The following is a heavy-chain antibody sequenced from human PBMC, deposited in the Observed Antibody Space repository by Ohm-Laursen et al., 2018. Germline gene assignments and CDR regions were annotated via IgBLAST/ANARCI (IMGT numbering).Heavy chain of an antibody. CDR1: GYTFTSYG. Sequence: ASVKVSCKTSGYTFTSYGISWVRQAPGQGLEWMGWISAYNGNTNYAQKLQGRVTMTTDTSTSTAYMELRSLRSDDTAVYYCAVLGELLLDRWFDPWGQGTLVTVSS. CDR3: AVLGELLLDRWFDP. CDR2: ISAYNGNT. D-gene: IGHD1-26*01. V-gene: IGHV1-18*01. J-gene: IGHJ5*02.